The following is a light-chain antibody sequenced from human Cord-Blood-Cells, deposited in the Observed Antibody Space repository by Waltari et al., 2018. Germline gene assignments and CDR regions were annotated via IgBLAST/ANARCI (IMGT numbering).Light chain of an antibody. J-gene: IGLJ2*01. CDR2: DVS. Sequence: QSALTQPASVSGSPGQSITISCTGTSSDVGGYNYVPWYQQHPAKAPKLMIYDVSNRPSGVSKRFSGSKSGNTASLTISGLQAEDEADYYCSSYTSSSTVVFGGGTKLTVL. CDR1: SSDVGGYNY. V-gene: IGLV2-14*01. CDR3: SSYTSSSTVV.